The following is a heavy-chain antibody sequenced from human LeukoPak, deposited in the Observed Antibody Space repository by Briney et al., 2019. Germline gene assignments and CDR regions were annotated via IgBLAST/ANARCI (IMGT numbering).Heavy chain of an antibody. CDR2: MGPDSGDT. D-gene: IGHD2-2*01. Sequence: APVKVSCKASGYTFTDYFIYWVRQAPGQGLEWMGWMGPDSGDTGYAHKFQGRVTITRNTSITTAYMELRSLTFEDTAVDYCARGRGVVVPAAPDYYYMDVWGKGTTVTDSS. CDR1: GYTFTDYF. V-gene: IGHV1-8*03. CDR3: ARGRGVVVPAAPDYYYMDV. J-gene: IGHJ6*03.